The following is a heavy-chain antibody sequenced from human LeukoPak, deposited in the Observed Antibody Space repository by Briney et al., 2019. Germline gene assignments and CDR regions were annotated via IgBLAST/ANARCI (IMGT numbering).Heavy chain of an antibody. CDR2: IIPIFGTA. CDR3: ASLSTPGYYDFWSGLDAFDI. V-gene: IGHV1-69*13. D-gene: IGHD3-3*01. Sequence: SVKVSCKASGGTFSSYAISWVRQAPGQGLEWMGRIIPIFGTANYAQKFQGRVTITADESTSTAYMELSSLRSEDTAVYYCASLSTPGYYDFWSGLDAFDIWGQGTMVTVSS. CDR1: GGTFSSYA. J-gene: IGHJ3*02.